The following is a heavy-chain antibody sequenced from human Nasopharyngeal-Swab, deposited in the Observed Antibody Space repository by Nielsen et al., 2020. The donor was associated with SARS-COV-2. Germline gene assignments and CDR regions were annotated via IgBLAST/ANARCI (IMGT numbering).Heavy chain of an antibody. CDR3: ARDRLPYY. CDR2: INSDGSNT. Sequence: GGSLRLSCTASGFTFSAYWMYWVRQAPGKGLVWVSRINSDGSNTAYADSVKGRFSISRDNAKNTVYLQMNSLRAEDTAVYYCARDRLPYYWGQGTLVTVSS. D-gene: IGHD2-15*01. J-gene: IGHJ4*02. CDR1: GFTFSAYW. V-gene: IGHV3-74*01.